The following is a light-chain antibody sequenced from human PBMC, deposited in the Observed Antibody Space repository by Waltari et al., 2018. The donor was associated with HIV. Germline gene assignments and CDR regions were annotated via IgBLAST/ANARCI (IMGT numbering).Light chain of an antibody. CDR1: SIGSKS. CDR3: QVWDSSSEYV. Sequence: SYVLTQPPSVSVAPGQTARIPCGGNSIGSKSVHWYQQKPGQAPVMVVYDDFDRPSGIAERFSGSNSGNTATLTISRVEAGDEADYFCQVWDSSSEYVFGSGTKVTVL. J-gene: IGLJ1*01. V-gene: IGLV3-21*02. CDR2: DDF.